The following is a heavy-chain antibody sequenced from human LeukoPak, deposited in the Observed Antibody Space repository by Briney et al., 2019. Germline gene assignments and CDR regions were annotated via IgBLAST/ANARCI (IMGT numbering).Heavy chain of an antibody. J-gene: IGHJ6*03. CDR3: ARVNRGYSGYYYYMDV. D-gene: IGHD5-12*01. CDR1: GGSISSYY. Sequence: SETLSLTCTVSGGSISSYYWSWIRQPPGKGLEWIGYIYYSGSTNYNPSLKSRVTISVDTSKNQFSLKLSSVTAADTAVYYCARVNRGYSGYYYYMDVWGKGTTVTISS. V-gene: IGHV4-59*01. CDR2: IYYSGST.